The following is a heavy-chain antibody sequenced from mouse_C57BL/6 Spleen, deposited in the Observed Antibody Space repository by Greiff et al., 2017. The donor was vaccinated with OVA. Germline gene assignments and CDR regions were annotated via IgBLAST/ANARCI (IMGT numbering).Heavy chain of an antibody. CDR2: IYPGSGST. J-gene: IGHJ4*01. Sequence: VQLQQPGAELVKPGASVKMSCKASGYTFTSYWITWVKQRPGQGLEWIGDIYPGSGSTNYNEKFKSQATLTVDTSSSTAYMQLSSLTSEDSAVYYCARNDGSYAMDYWGQGTSVTVSS. V-gene: IGHV1-55*01. CDR1: GYTFTSYW. D-gene: IGHD2-3*01. CDR3: ARNDGSYAMDY.